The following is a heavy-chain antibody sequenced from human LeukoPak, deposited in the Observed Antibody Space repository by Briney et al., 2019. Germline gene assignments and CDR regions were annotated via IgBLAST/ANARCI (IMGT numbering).Heavy chain of an antibody. CDR1: GESFSGYY. J-gene: IGHJ3*02. CDR2: INHSGST. D-gene: IGHD1-1*01. Sequence: SETLSLTSAVYGESFSGYYWSCTRQPPGKGLEWIGEINHSGSTNYNPSLKSRVTISVDTSKNQLSLKLSSVTAADTAVYYCARKDDVWPFDIWGQGTMVTVSS. CDR3: ARKDDVWPFDI. V-gene: IGHV4-34*01.